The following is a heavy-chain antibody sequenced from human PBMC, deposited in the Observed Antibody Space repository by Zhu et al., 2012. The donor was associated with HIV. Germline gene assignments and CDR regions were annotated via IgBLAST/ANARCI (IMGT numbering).Heavy chain of an antibody. Sequence: QVQLEESGPGLVKPSQTLSLSCTVSGGSISSGDYYWSWIRQSPGKGLEWIGYIYYSGSTYYNPSLKSRVTISLDTSKNQFSLRLSSVTAADTAVYYCAREGRDGYNDYWGQGTLVTASS. CDR2: IYYSGST. J-gene: IGHJ4*02. CDR3: AREGRDGYNDY. CDR1: GGSISSGDYY. D-gene: IGHD5-24*01. V-gene: IGHV4-30-4*01.